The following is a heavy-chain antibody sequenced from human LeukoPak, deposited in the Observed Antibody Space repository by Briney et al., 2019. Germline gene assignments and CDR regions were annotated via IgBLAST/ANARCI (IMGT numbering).Heavy chain of an antibody. V-gene: IGHV4-61*01. CDR1: GGSVSSGSYY. D-gene: IGHD6-13*01. CDR2: IYYSGST. Sequence: PSETLSLTCTVSGGSVSSGSYYWSWIRQPPGKGLEWIGYIYYSGSTNYNPSFKSRVTISVDTSKNQFSLKLSSVTAADTAVYYCARGYSSSWYHYWGQGTLVTVSS. J-gene: IGHJ4*02. CDR3: ARGYSSSWYHY.